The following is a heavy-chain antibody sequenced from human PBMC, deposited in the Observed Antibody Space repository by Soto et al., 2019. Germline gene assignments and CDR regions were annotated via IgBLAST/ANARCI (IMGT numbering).Heavy chain of an antibody. D-gene: IGHD3-10*01. CDR1: GYTFTSYD. Sequence: ASVKVSCKASGYTFTSYDINWVRQATGQGLEWMGWMNPNSGNTGYAQKFQGRITMTRNTSISTAYMELSSLRSDDTAIYYCGTPYGSGSFPYGVDVWGQGTTVTVSS. CDR2: MNPNSGNT. J-gene: IGHJ6*02. CDR3: GTPYGSGSFPYGVDV. V-gene: IGHV1-8*01.